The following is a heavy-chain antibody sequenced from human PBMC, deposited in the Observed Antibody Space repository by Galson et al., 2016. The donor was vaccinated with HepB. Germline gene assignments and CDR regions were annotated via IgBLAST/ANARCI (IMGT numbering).Heavy chain of an antibody. Sequence: SLRLSCAASGFTFSDYGMPWVRQAPGKGLEWVAVIWHDGSNKQYADSEKGRLTISRDNSKSTLNLQMNSLRVEDTAVYYCAREIQGRWYYFDYWGQGTLVTVSS. J-gene: IGHJ4*02. CDR1: GFTFSDYG. CDR2: IWHDGSNK. CDR3: AREIQGRWYYFDY. V-gene: IGHV3-33*08. D-gene: IGHD3-16*01.